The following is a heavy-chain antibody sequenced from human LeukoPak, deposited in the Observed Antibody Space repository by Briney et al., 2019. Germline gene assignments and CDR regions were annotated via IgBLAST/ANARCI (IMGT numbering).Heavy chain of an antibody. V-gene: IGHV1-18*01. D-gene: IGHD1-26*01. CDR2: ISAYNGNT. Sequence: ASVKVSCKASGYTFTSYGISWVRQAPGQGLEWMGWISAYNGNTNYAQKLQGRVTMTTDTSTSTAYMELRSLRSDGTAVYYCARDQYRYSGRPDAFDIWGQGTMVTVSS. J-gene: IGHJ3*02. CDR1: GYTFTSYG. CDR3: ARDQYRYSGRPDAFDI.